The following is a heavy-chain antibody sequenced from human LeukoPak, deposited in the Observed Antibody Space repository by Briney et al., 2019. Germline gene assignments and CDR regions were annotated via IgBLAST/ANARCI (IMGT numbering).Heavy chain of an antibody. V-gene: IGHV1-2*02. Sequence: GASVKVSCKASGYTFTGYYIHWVRQAPGQGLEWMGRINTNNAETPYARNFQGRVTLTRDASISTAYMEVSRLTSDYTAVYYCAKDSNDDWGYCYYWGQGTLVTVSS. CDR3: AKDSNDDWGYCYY. CDR2: INTNNAET. J-gene: IGHJ4*02. D-gene: IGHD2-21*01. CDR1: GYTFTGYY.